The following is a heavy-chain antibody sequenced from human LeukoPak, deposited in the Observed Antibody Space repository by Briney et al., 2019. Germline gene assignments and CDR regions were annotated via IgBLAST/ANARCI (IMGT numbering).Heavy chain of an antibody. D-gene: IGHD3-16*01. CDR2: ISSSSSYI. CDR1: GFTFSSYT. J-gene: IGHJ6*03. Sequence: GGSLRLSCAASGFTFSSYTMNWVRQAPGKGLEWVSSISSSSSYIYYADSVKGRLTISRDNAKNSLYLQMNSLRAEDTAVYYCAKEVSGGGYYYYYYMDVCGKGTTVTDSS. V-gene: IGHV3-21*01. CDR3: AKEVSGGGYYYYYYMDV.